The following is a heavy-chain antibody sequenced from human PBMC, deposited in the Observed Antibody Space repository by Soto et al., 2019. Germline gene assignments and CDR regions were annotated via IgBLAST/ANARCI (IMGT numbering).Heavy chain of an antibody. V-gene: IGHV3-30-3*01. D-gene: IGHD1-1*01. J-gene: IGHJ6*02. CDR1: GFTFSSHA. CDR2: ISYDGSNK. CDR3: ARDEGRREMSTIARGYCFYGMDV. Sequence: QVQLVESGGGVVQPGRSLRLSCAASGFTFSSHAMHWVRQAPGKGLEWVAVISYDGSNKYSADSVKGRFTISRDNSKKTLYLQMNSVRGEDTDVYDCARDEGRREMSTIARGYCFYGMDVWGQGTTVTVSS.